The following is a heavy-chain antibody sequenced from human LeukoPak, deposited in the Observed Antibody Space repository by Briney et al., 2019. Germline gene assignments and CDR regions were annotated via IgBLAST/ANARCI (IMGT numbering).Heavy chain of an antibody. V-gene: IGHV3-48*03. CDR2: ISSSGSTI. CDR1: GFTFSSYG. CDR3: KEVDF. J-gene: IGHJ4*02. Sequence: QAGGSLRLSCAASGFTFSSYGMNWVRQAPGKGLEWVSYISSSGSTIYYADSVKGRFTISRDNDKNTLYLQMNSLRAGDTAVYYCKEVDFWGQGTLVTVSS.